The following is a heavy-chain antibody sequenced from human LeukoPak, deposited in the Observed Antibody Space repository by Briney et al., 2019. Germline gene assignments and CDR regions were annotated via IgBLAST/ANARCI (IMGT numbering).Heavy chain of an antibody. D-gene: IGHD5-12*01. CDR1: GGSISSYY. Sequence: PSETLSLTCTVSGGSISSYYWSWIRQPAGKGLEWIGRIYTSGSTNYNPSLKSRVTMSVDTSKNQFSLKLSSVTAADTAVYYCARALLWGGYARLGGWFDPWGQGTLVTVSS. CDR2: IYTSGST. J-gene: IGHJ5*02. CDR3: ARALLWGGYARLGGWFDP. V-gene: IGHV4-4*07.